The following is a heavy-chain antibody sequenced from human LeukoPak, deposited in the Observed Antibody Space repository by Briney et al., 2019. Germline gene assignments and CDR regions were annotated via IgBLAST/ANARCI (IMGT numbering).Heavy chain of an antibody. Sequence: SETLSLTCTVSGGSISSYYWSWIRQPPGKGLEWIGYIYYSGSTNYNPSLKSRVTISVDTSKNQFSLKLSSVTAADTAVYYCAGSDYYGSGSYYGLFGYWGQGTLVTVSS. CDR2: IYYSGST. D-gene: IGHD3-10*01. V-gene: IGHV4-59*08. J-gene: IGHJ4*02. CDR3: AGSDYYGSGSYYGLFGY. CDR1: GGSISSYY.